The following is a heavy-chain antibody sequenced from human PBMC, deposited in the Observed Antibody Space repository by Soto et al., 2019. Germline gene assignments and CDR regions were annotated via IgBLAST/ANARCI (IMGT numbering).Heavy chain of an antibody. CDR1: GGSISSYY. V-gene: IGHV4-59*01. Sequence: QVQLQESGPGLVKPSETLSLTCTVSGGSISSYYWSWIRQPPGKGLEWIVYIYYSGSTNYNPSLKSRVTISVDTSKNQFSLKLSSVTAADTAVYYCARDGYGDYVGWFDPWGQGTLVTVSS. J-gene: IGHJ5*02. CDR3: ARDGYGDYVGWFDP. CDR2: IYYSGST. D-gene: IGHD4-17*01.